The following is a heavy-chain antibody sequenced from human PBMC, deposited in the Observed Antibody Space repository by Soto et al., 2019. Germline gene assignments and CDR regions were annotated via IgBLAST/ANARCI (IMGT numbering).Heavy chain of an antibody. CDR3: ARQGREYYFDY. CDR2: INHSGST. V-gene: IGHV4-34*01. Sequence: TSETLSLTCAVYGGSFSGYYWSWIRQPPGKGLEWIGEINHSGSTNYNPSLKSRVTISVDTSKNQFSLKLSSVTAADTAVYYCARQGREYYFDYWGQGTLVTVSS. D-gene: IGHD3-10*01. J-gene: IGHJ4*02. CDR1: GGSFSGYY.